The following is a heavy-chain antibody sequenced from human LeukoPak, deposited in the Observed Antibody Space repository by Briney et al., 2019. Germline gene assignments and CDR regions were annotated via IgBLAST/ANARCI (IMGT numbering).Heavy chain of an antibody. J-gene: IGHJ6*03. CDR2: INIDGRGT. CDR3: ARVRPGYYYMDV. D-gene: IGHD7-27*01. V-gene: IGHV3-74*01. CDR1: GFTFSSFW. Sequence: GGPLRLSCAASGFTFSSFWMHWVRQAPGKGLVWVSRINIDGRGTTYADSVKGRFTISRDSAKNTLYLQMNSLRVEDTAVYYCARVRPGYYYMDVWGKGTTVTVSS.